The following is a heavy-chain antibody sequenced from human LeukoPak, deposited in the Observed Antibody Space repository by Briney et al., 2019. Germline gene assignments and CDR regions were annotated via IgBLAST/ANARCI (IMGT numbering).Heavy chain of an antibody. CDR2: IRCDGSNK. CDR3: AKEGEELVYDY. Sequence: GGSLRLSCAASGFTFSSYGMHWVRQAPGKGLEWVAFIRCDGSNKYYADSVKGRFTISRDNSKNTLYLQMNSLRAEDTAVYYCAKEGEELVYDYWGQGTLVTVSS. CDR1: GFTFSSYG. J-gene: IGHJ4*02. D-gene: IGHD2-2*02. V-gene: IGHV3-30*02.